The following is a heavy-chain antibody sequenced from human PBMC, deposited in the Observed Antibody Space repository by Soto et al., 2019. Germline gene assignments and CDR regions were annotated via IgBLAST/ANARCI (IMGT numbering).Heavy chain of an antibody. V-gene: IGHV1-2*04. CDR2: INPNSGGT. CDR1: GYTFTGYY. Sequence: ASVKVSCKASGYTFTGYYMHWVRQAPGQGLEWMGWINPNSGGTNYAQKFQGWVTMTRDTSISTAYMELSRLRSDDTAVYYCARALPVREPYNWFDPWGQGTLVTVSS. J-gene: IGHJ5*02. D-gene: IGHD1-1*01. CDR3: ARALPVREPYNWFDP.